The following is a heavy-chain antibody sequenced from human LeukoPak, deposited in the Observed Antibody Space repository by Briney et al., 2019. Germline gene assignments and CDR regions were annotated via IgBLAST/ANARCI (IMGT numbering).Heavy chain of an antibody. CDR1: GFTFSSYS. V-gene: IGHV3-21*01. CDR2: ISSSSSYI. Sequence: GGSLRLSCAASGFTFSSYSMNWVRQAPGKGLEWVSSISSSSSYIYYADSVKGRFTFSRDDAKNSLYLQMNSLRAEDTAVYYCARDPLPPRIVGATGHYFDFWGQGTLVTVSS. D-gene: IGHD1-26*01. J-gene: IGHJ4*02. CDR3: ARDPLPPRIVGATGHYFDF.